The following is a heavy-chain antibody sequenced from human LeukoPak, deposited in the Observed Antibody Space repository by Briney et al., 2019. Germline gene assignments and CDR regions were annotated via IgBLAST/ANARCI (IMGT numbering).Heavy chain of an antibody. Sequence: ASVKVSCKASGYTFTNYGITWVRQAPGQGLEWMGWVSAYADNTNYVQKVQGRVAMTTDTSTSTAYMELRSLRSDDTAVYYCARDCIGCNGFDYLGQGTQVTVSS. J-gene: IGHJ4*02. CDR1: GYTFTNYG. CDR2: VSAYADNT. V-gene: IGHV1-18*01. D-gene: IGHD2-8*01. CDR3: ARDCIGCNGFDY.